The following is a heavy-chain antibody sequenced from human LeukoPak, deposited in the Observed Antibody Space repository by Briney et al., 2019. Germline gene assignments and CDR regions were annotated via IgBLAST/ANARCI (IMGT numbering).Heavy chain of an antibody. CDR3: ARDDASSSSFDY. D-gene: IGHD6-6*01. CDR2: IYYSGST. Sequence: PSETLSLTCTVSVGSVSSGSYYWSWIRQPPGKGLEWIGYIYYSGSTNYNPSLKSRVTISVDTSKSQFSLKLSSVTAADTAVYYCARDDASSSSFDYWGQGTLVTVSS. V-gene: IGHV4-61*01. J-gene: IGHJ4*02. CDR1: VGSVSSGSYY.